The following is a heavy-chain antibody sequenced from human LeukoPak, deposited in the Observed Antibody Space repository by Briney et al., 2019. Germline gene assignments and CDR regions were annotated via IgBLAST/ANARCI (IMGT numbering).Heavy chain of an antibody. V-gene: IGHV4-59*12. D-gene: IGHD1-26*01. CDR2: IYYTGST. CDR1: GVSISSLY. J-gene: IGHJ4*02. Sequence: PSETLSLTCSVSGVSISSLYWSWIRQPPGKGLEWIGYIYYTGSTNYNASLKSRVNISVDTSKKQFSLKLSSVTAADTAVYYCARGRYHFFDYWGQGTLVTVSS. CDR3: ARGRYHFFDY.